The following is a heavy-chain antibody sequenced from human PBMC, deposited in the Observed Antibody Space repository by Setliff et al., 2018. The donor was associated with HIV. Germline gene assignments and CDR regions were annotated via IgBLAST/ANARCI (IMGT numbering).Heavy chain of an antibody. CDR1: GYSINNIHY. J-gene: IGHJ4*02. CDR2: IYDGGTT. V-gene: IGHV4-38-2*01. Sequence: KPSETLSLTCDVSGYSINNIHYWGWIRQPPGKGLECLGNIYDGGTTYHNPSLKGRVTISIDTSKDQFSLKLISVTAADTAVYYCVRRDVSFLFGQFDSWGQGILVTVS. D-gene: IGHD3-10*02. CDR3: VRRDVSFLFGQFDS.